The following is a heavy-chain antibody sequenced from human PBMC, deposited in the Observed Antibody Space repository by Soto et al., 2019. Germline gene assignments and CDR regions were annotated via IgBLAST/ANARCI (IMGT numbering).Heavy chain of an antibody. CDR3: ARGADISGIYYSRFDY. Sequence: QVQLQESGPGLVKPSQTLSLTCTVSGGSISSGGYYWSWIRQHPGKGLEWIGYIYYSGSTYYNPSLKSPVTISVDTSKNQVSLKLSSVTAADTAVYYCARGADISGIYYSRFDYWGQGTLVTVSS. CDR2: IYYSGST. D-gene: IGHD3-10*01. CDR1: GGSISSGGYY. V-gene: IGHV4-31*01. J-gene: IGHJ4*02.